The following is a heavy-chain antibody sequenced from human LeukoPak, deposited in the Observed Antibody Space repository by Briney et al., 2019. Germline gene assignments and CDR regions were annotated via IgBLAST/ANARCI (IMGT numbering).Heavy chain of an antibody. CDR2: IYYTGST. Sequence: NASETLSLTCTVSGGSVSSGSYYWSWIRQPPGKGLEWIGYIYYTGSTNYNPSLKSRVTISVDTSKNQFSLKLNSVTAADTAVYYCARGGFSSSKDFYYYYGMDVWGQGTTVTVSS. CDR1: GGSVSSGSYY. V-gene: IGHV4-61*01. J-gene: IGHJ6*02. D-gene: IGHD6-13*01. CDR3: ARGGFSSSKDFYYYYGMDV.